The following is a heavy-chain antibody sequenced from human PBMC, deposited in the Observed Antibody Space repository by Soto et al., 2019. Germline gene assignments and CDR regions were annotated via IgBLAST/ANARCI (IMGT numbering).Heavy chain of an antibody. Sequence: QVQLVQSGAEVKKPGSSVKVSCKASGGTFSSYAISWVRQAPGQGLEWMGGIIPIFGTANYAQKFQGRVTITADKSTSTAYMELSSLRSEDTAVYYCARGYDSSGYHHHYYYGMDVWGQGTTVTVSS. V-gene: IGHV1-69*06. D-gene: IGHD3-22*01. CDR3: ARGYDSSGYHHHYYYGMDV. CDR1: GGTFSSYA. J-gene: IGHJ6*02. CDR2: IIPIFGTA.